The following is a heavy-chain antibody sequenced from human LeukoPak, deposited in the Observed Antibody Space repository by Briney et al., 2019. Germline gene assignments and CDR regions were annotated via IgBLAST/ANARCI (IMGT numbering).Heavy chain of an antibody. CDR2: ISYDGSNK. Sequence: GGSLRLSCAASGFTFSSYAMHWVRQAPGKGLEWVAVISYDGSNKYYADSVKGRFTISRDNSKNTLYLQMNSLRAEDTAVYYCARSGYCSGGSCYAGSYYYGMDVWGQETTVTVSS. J-gene: IGHJ6*02. D-gene: IGHD2-15*01. CDR1: GFTFSSYA. V-gene: IGHV3-30-3*01. CDR3: ARSGYCSGGSCYAGSYYYGMDV.